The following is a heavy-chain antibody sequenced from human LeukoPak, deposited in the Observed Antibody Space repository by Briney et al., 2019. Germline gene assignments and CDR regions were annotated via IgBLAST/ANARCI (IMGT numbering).Heavy chain of an antibody. CDR2: ISTYTGNT. D-gene: IGHD4-17*01. Sequence: ASVKVSCKSSGYTFTTYGITWVRQAPGQGLEWMGWISTYTGNTNYAQKLQGRATMTTDTSTSTAYMDLRSLRSDDTAVYYCARVTVTTKRFDIWGQGTMVTVSS. CDR1: GYTFTTYG. CDR3: ARVTVTTKRFDI. V-gene: IGHV1-18*01. J-gene: IGHJ3*02.